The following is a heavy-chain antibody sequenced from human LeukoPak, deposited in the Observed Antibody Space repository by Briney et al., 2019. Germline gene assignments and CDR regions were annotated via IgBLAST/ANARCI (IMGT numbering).Heavy chain of an antibody. V-gene: IGHV3-49*03. D-gene: IGHD6-6*01. J-gene: IGHJ5*01. Sequence: GGSLRLSCTTSGFTFSDYLMSWFRQAPGKGLEWVGFTRSSAYGGTTEYAASVKGRFTISRDNSKSIAYLQMASLKTEDTAVYYWAKARRLRGFDSWGQGTLATVSS. CDR3: AKARRLRGFDS. CDR2: TRSSAYGGTT. CDR1: GFTFSDYL.